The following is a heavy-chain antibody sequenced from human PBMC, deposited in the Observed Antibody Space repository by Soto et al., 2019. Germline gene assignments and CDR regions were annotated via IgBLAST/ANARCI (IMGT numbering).Heavy chain of an antibody. V-gene: IGHV4-59*01. CDR3: AREVLGRGNWFDP. D-gene: IGHD2-15*01. J-gene: IGHJ5*02. CDR1: GGSITTYQ. Sequence: SETLSLTCAFSGGSITTYQWSLIRQPPGKGLEWIGGYSGFTDYNPSLKSRVTISVDTSKNQFSLKLSSVTAADTAVYYCAREVLGRGNWFDPWGQGTLVTVSS. CDR2: YSGFT.